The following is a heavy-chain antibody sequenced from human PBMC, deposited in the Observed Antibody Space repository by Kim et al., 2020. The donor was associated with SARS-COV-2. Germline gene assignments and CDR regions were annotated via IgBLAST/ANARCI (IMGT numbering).Heavy chain of an antibody. V-gene: IGHV4-59*08. CDR1: GGSISSYY. D-gene: IGHD3-9*01. CDR3: ASSPYYDILTGYYWSFDPYGMDV. CDR2: IYYSGST. J-gene: IGHJ6*02. Sequence: SETLSLTCTVSGGSISSYYWSWIRQPPGKGLEWIGYIYYSGSTNYNPSLKSRVTISVDTSKNQFSLKLSSVTAADTAVYYCASSPYYDILTGYYWSFDPYGMDVWGQGTTVTVSS.